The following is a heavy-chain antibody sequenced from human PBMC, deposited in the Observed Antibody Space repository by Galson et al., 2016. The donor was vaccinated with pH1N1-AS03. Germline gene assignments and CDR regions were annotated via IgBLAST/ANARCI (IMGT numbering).Heavy chain of an antibody. V-gene: IGHV5-51*01. CDR2: IYPGDSDT. CDR3: SRQVRDGYNDYFDY. J-gene: IGHJ4*02. D-gene: IGHD5-24*01. Sequence: SGAEVKKPGESLKISCKTSGYIFTSYWVAWVRHMPGKGLEWMGIIYPGDSDTRYSPSFQGQVTISADRSINTAYLQWSRLMASDTAIYYCSRQVRDGYNDYFDYWGQGILVTVSS. CDR1: GYIFTSYW.